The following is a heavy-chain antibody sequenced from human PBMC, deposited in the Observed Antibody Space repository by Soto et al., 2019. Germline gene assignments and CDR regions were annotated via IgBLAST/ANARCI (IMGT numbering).Heavy chain of an antibody. Sequence: GASVKVSCKASGYSFTGYYIHWVRQAPGQGLEWMGYINPNSGDTRYAQDLQGRVTMTRDTSINTASMELRRLTSDDTAVYYCARDGVALGFDPWRQGTLVTVSS. V-gene: IGHV1-2*02. CDR3: ARDGVALGFDP. CDR1: GYSFTGYY. CDR2: INPNSGDT. J-gene: IGHJ5*02. D-gene: IGHD2-15*01.